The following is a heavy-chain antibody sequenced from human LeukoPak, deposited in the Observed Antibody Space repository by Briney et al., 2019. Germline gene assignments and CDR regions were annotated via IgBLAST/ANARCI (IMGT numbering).Heavy chain of an antibody. Sequence: GGSLRLSCAASGFTFSSYEMNWVRQAPGKGLEWVSYISSSGSTIYYADSVKGRFTISRDNAKNSLYLQMNSLRAEDTAVYYCARDRAYYYDSSGYDYGGVAFDIWGQGTMVTVSS. CDR2: ISSSGSTI. D-gene: IGHD3-22*01. J-gene: IGHJ3*02. V-gene: IGHV3-48*03. CDR3: ARDRAYYYDSSGYDYGGVAFDI. CDR1: GFTFSSYE.